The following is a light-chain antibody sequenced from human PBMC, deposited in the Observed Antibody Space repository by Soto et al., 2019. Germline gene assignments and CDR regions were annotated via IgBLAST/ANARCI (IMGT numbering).Light chain of an antibody. V-gene: IGLV2-8*01. CDR1: SNDVGAYNY. CDR3: SSRAGSNVV. Sequence: QSVLTQPPSASGSPGQSVTISCTGTSNDVGAYNYVSWYQQYPGKAPKLMIYEVTKRPSGVPDRFSGSKTGNTASLTVSGLQAEDEADYYCSSRAGSNVVFGGGTKLTVL. CDR2: EVT. J-gene: IGLJ2*01.